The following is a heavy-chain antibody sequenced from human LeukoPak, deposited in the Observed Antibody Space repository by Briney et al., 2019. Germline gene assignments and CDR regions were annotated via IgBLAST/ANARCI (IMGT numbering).Heavy chain of an antibody. Sequence: GESLKISCKGSRYSFTSYWIGWVRQMPGKGLEWMGIIYPGDSDTRYSPSFQGQVTISADKSISTAYLQWSSLKASDTAMYYCARGMTTPYYYFDYWGQGTLVTVSS. V-gene: IGHV5-51*01. J-gene: IGHJ4*02. D-gene: IGHD4-11*01. CDR1: RYSFTSYW. CDR2: IYPGDSDT. CDR3: ARGMTTPYYYFDY.